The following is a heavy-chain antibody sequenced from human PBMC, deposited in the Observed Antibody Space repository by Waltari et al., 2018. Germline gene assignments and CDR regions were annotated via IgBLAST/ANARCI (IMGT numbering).Heavy chain of an antibody. D-gene: IGHD3-10*01. V-gene: IGHV4-34*01. CDR3: ARGGVLLWFGELSANWFDP. CDR1: GGSFSGYY. Sequence: QVQLQQWGAGLLKPSETLSLTCAVYGGSFSGYYWSWIRQPPGKGLEWIGEINHSGSTTYNPSLKSRVTISVDTSKNQFSLKLSSVTAADTAVYYCARGGVLLWFGELSANWFDPWGQGTLVTVSS. J-gene: IGHJ5*02. CDR2: INHSGST.